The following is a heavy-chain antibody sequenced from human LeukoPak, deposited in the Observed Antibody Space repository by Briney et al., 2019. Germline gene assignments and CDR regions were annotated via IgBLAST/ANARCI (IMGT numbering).Heavy chain of an antibody. CDR2: ISGSGDST. CDR3: AKGGKVVAATPWFDP. V-gene: IGHV3-23*01. D-gene: IGHD2-15*01. CDR1: GFTFSSYA. J-gene: IGHJ5*02. Sequence: GGSLRLSCAASGFTFSSYAMSWVRQAPGKGLEWVSAISGSGDSTYFADSVKGRFTISRDNSKNTLYLQMNSLRAEGTATYYCAKGGKVVAATPWFDPWGQGTLVTVSS.